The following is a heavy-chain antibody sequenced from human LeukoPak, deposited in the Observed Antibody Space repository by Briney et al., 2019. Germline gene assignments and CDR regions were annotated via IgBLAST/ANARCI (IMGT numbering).Heavy chain of an antibody. CDR3: ARDDYYDSSGHSQDY. CDR2: ISSSSDTI. D-gene: IGHD3-22*01. V-gene: IGHV3-48*01. CDR1: GFAFSNSN. Sequence: GGSLRLSCAASGFAFSNSNMNWVRQAPGKGLEWVSYISSSSDTIYYADSVKGRFTISRDNAKNSLYLQVNSLRAEDTAVYYCARDDYYDSSGHSQDYWGQGTLVTVSS. J-gene: IGHJ4*02.